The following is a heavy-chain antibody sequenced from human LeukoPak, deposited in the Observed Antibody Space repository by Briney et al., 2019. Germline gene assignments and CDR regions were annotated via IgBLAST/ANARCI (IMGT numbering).Heavy chain of an antibody. D-gene: IGHD3-3*01. V-gene: IGHV3-7*01. Sequence: GGSLRLSCAASGFTFSSYWMSWVRQAPGKGLEWVANIKQDGSEKYYVDSVKGRFTISRDNAKNSLYLQMNSLRAEDTAVYYCARDQATIFGVVISYYGMDVWGQGTTVTVSS. CDR2: IKQDGSEK. CDR1: GFTFSSYW. J-gene: IGHJ6*02. CDR3: ARDQATIFGVVISYYGMDV.